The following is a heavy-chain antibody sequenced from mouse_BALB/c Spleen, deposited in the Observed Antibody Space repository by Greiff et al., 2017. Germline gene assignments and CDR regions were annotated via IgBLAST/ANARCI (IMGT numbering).Heavy chain of an antibody. CDR1: GFTFSDYG. Sequence: DVMLVESGGGLVQPGGSRKLSCAASGFTFSDYGMAWVRQAPGKGPEWVAFISNLAYSIYYADTVTGRFTISRENAKNTLYLEMSSLRSEDTAMYYCARDKRDERYFDVWGAGTTVTVAS. D-gene: IGHD3-3*01. CDR2: ISNLAYSI. CDR3: ARDKRDERYFDV. J-gene: IGHJ1*01. V-gene: IGHV5-15*02.